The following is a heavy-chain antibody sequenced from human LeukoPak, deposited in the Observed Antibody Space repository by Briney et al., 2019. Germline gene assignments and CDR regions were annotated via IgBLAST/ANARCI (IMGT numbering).Heavy chain of an antibody. J-gene: IGHJ4*02. CDR2: IYTSGST. CDR3: ARGSGSYRPLYFFDY. D-gene: IGHD1-26*01. CDR1: GGSFSNYY. Sequence: SETLSLTCPVSGGSFSNYYWSWIRQPAGKGLEWIGRIYTSGSTNYNPFFKSRVTMSLDTSQKEVSLTLSSMTAADTAVYFCARGSGSYRPLYFFDYWGQGTLVTVSS. V-gene: IGHV4-4*07.